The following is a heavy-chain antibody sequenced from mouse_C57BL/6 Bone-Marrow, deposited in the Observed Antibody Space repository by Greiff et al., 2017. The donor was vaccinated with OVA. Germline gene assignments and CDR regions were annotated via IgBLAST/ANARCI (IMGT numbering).Heavy chain of an antibody. CDR1: GYAFSSSW. D-gene: IGHD1-1*01. CDR3: ASAPSPYYYGSSYVFAY. Sequence: QVQLKESGPELVKPGASVKISCKASGYAFSSSWMNWVKQRPGKGLEWIGRIYPGDGDTNYNGKFKGKATLTADKSSSTAYMQLSSLTSEDSAVYFCASAPSPYYYGSSYVFAYWGQGTLVTVSA. J-gene: IGHJ3*01. V-gene: IGHV1-82*01. CDR2: IYPGDGDT.